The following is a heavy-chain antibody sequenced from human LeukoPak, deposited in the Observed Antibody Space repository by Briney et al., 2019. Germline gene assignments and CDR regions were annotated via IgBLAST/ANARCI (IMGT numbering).Heavy chain of an antibody. CDR2: IYPGDSDI. CDR1: GYRFTNYW. J-gene: IGHJ4*02. CDR3: TRQGVYYSDSRAFYY. Sequence: GESLKISCKGSGYRFTNYWIGWVRQMPGKGLELMGSIYPGDSDIRYSPSFQGQVTISADKSFTTAYLQWRSLKASDTAIYYCTRQGVYYSDSRAFYYWGQGTWVTVSS. D-gene: IGHD3-22*01. V-gene: IGHV5-51*01.